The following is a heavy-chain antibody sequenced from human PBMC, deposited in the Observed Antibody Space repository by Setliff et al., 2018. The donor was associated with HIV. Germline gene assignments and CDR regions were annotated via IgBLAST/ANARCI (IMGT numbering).Heavy chain of an antibody. CDR2: INTNSGSP. CDR3: ARALYGDYGGDLNWLDP. V-gene: IGHV7-4-1*02. Sequence: ASVKVSCKPSGYNFENYAINWVRQAPGQGLEWMGWINTNSGSPTYAQAFTGRFLFSVDTVVATAYLQINNLKTEDTAVYYCARALYGDYGGDLNWLDPWGQGTRVTVSS. D-gene: IGHD4-17*01. CDR1: GYNFENYA. J-gene: IGHJ5*02.